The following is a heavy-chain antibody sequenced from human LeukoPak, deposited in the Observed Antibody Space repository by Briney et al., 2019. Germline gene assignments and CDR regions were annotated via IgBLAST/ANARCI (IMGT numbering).Heavy chain of an antibody. CDR1: GFTFSSYA. D-gene: IGHD3-16*01. CDR2: ISYDGSNK. V-gene: IGHV3-30-3*01. J-gene: IGHJ4*02. Sequence: PGGSLRLSCAASGFTFSSYAMHWVRQAPGKGLEWVAVISYDGSNKYYADSVKGRFTISRDNSKNTLYLQINSLRAEDTAVYYCARDLEGYYVWGSYSPFDYWGQGTLVTVSS. CDR3: ARDLEGYYVWGSYSPFDY.